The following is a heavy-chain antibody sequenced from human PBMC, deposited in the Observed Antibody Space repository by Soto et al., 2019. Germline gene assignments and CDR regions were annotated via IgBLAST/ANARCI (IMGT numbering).Heavy chain of an antibody. D-gene: IGHD6-6*01. CDR1: GGSFSGYY. CDR2: INHSGST. CDR3: AGGPEQLVRFPDY. J-gene: IGHJ4*02. V-gene: IGHV4-34*01. Sequence: SETLSLTCAVYGGSFSGYYWSWIRQPPGKGLEWIGEINHSGSTNYNPSLKSRVTISVDTSKNQFSLKLSSVTAADTAVYYCAGGPEQLVRFPDYWGQGTLVTV.